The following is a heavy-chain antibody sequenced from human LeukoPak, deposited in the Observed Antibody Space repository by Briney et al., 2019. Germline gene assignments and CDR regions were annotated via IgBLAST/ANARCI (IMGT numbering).Heavy chain of an antibody. J-gene: IGHJ5*02. CDR3: ARRIAVAGTVWFDP. D-gene: IGHD6-19*01. Sequence: SVKVSCKASGGTFSSYAISWVRQAPGHGLECRGRIIPIFGIANYAQTFQGRITITADKSTSTAYMELSSLRSEDTAVYYCARRIAVAGTVWFDPWGQGTLVTVSS. V-gene: IGHV1-69*04. CDR1: GGTFSSYA. CDR2: IIPIFGIA.